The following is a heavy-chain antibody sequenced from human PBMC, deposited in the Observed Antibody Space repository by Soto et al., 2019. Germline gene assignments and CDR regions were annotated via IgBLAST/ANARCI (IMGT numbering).Heavy chain of an antibody. J-gene: IGHJ4*02. V-gene: IGHV3-30*18. D-gene: IGHD6-19*01. Sequence: VQLVESGGGVVQPGRSLRLSCAASGFTFSDYAMHWVRQAPGKGLEWVAVVSHDGRNTHYADSVKGGFTIARDSSKKTVSLEMTSLRAEDTAVYYCAKGGRQWLVTSDFNYWGQGALVTVSS. CDR1: GFTFSDYA. CDR2: VSHDGRNT. CDR3: AKGGRQWLVTSDFNY.